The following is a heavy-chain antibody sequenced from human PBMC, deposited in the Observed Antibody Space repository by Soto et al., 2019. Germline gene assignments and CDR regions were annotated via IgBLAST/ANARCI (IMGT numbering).Heavy chain of an antibody. CDR1: GYTFTSYA. J-gene: IGHJ3*02. CDR3: ARFVDYDYIWGSYRRDDAFDI. CDR2: INAGNGNT. V-gene: IGHV1-3*01. Sequence: ASVKVSCKASGYTFTSYAMHWVRQAPGQRLEWMGWINAGNGNTKYSQEFQGRVTITRDTSASTAYMELSSLRSEDTAVYYCARFVDYDYIWGSYRRDDAFDIWGQGTMVTVSS. D-gene: IGHD3-16*02.